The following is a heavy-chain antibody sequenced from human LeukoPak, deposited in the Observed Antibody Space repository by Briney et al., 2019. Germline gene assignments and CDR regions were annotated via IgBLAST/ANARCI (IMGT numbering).Heavy chain of an antibody. V-gene: IGHV7-4-1*02. CDR2: INPNTGNP. Sequence: GASVKVSCKASGYTFTSYYMHWVRQAPGQGLEWMGWINPNTGNPAYAQGFTGRFVFSLDTSVSTAYLQISSLEAEDTAVYYCARAIMHLGELSLPSYWGQGTLVTVSS. J-gene: IGHJ4*02. CDR3: ARAIMHLGELSLPSY. CDR1: GYTFTSYY. D-gene: IGHD3-16*02.